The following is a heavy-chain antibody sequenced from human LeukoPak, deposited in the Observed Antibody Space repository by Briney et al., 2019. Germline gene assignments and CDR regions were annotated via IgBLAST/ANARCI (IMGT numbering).Heavy chain of an antibody. J-gene: IGHJ4*02. D-gene: IGHD6-13*01. CDR2: IYYSGST. V-gene: IGHV4-30-4*08. CDR1: GGSISSGDYY. Sequence: SETLSLTCTVSGGSISSGDYYWSWIRQPPGKGLEWIGYIYYSGSTYYNPSLKSRVTISVDTSKNQFSLKLSSVTAADTAVYYCARSGYSSSWIFDYWGQGTLVTVSS. CDR3: ARSGYSSSWIFDY.